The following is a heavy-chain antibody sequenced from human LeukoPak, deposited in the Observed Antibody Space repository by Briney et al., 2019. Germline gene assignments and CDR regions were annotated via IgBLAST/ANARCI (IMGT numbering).Heavy chain of an antibody. D-gene: IGHD6-19*01. CDR1: SGSFSGYY. CDR2: INHSGST. CDR3: ARVDGNIAVYFDY. Sequence: SETLSLTCAVYSGSFSGYYWSWIRQPPGKGLEWIGEINHSGSTNYNPSLKSRVTISVDTSKNQFSLKLSSVTAADTAVYYCARVDGNIAVYFDYWGQGTLVTVSS. J-gene: IGHJ4*02. V-gene: IGHV4-34*01.